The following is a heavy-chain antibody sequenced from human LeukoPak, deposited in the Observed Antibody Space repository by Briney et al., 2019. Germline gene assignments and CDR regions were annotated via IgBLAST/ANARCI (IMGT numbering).Heavy chain of an antibody. CDR1: GFTFSSSA. V-gene: IGHV3-21*01. D-gene: IGHD6-6*01. CDR3: ARGEWSSSPFDY. J-gene: IGHJ4*02. CDR2: ISSSSSYI. Sequence: GGSLRLSCAASGFTFSSSAMTWVRQAPGKGLEWVSFISSSSSYIYYADSVRGRFTISRDNAKNSLYLQMNSLRAEDTAVYYCARGEWSSSPFDYWGQGTLVTVSS.